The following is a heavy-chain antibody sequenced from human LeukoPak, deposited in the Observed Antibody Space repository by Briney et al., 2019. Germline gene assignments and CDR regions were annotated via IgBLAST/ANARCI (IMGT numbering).Heavy chain of an antibody. CDR2: MNPNSSNT. J-gene: IGHJ4*02. Sequence: ASVKVSCKASAYTFTSYDINWVRRASGQGLEWMGWMNPNSSNTGYAQKFQGRVNMTRNTSMNTAYMELSSLRSEDTAVYYCARGSWRDCSGDGCSYYFDYWGQGTLVTVSS. CDR1: AYTFTSYD. CDR3: ARGSWRDCSGDGCSYYFDY. V-gene: IGHV1-8*01. D-gene: IGHD2-15*01.